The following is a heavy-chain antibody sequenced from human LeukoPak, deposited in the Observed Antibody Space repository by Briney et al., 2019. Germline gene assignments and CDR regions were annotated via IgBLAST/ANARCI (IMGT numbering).Heavy chain of an antibody. J-gene: IGHJ5*02. D-gene: IGHD1-26*01. Sequence: GGSLRLSCAASGFTFSTYWMSWVRQAPGKGLEWVAVISYDGSNKYYADSVKGRFTISRDNSKNTLYLQMNSLRAEDTAVYYCAKDAIVGAPDPTGWFDPWGQGTLVTVSS. V-gene: IGHV3-30*18. CDR3: AKDAIVGAPDPTGWFDP. CDR1: GFTFSTYW. CDR2: ISYDGSNK.